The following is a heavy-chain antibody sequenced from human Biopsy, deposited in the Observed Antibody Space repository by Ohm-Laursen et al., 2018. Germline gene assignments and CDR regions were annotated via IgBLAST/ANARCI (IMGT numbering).Heavy chain of an antibody. V-gene: IGHV3-21*01. J-gene: IGHJ6*02. Sequence: SLRLSYSASGFIFSTYTMNWVRQAPGEGLEWVSSISSRSSDIYYADSVKGRFTISRDNAKNSLFLHMNSLRAEDTAVYYCARESALKWYQSLSYFNGVDVWGQGTTVTVSS. CDR2: ISSRSSDI. CDR1: GFIFSTYT. D-gene: IGHD2-2*01. CDR3: ARESALKWYQSLSYFNGVDV.